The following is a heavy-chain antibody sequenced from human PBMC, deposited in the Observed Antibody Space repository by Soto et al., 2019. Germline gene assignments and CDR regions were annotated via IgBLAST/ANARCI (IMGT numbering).Heavy chain of an antibody. J-gene: IGHJ3*02. V-gene: IGHV3-7*03. CDR3: ARDPSNGALDI. D-gene: IGHD2-8*01. Sequence: SLKIACAGSGFSFSSHWLSWVRQAPGEGLEGVADINQDGSKEVYVDSVKGRFTISRDNAKNSLYLQMNSLRAEDTAIYYGARDPSNGALDIRGQGPMAPVSS. CDR1: GFSFSSHW. CDR2: INQDGSKE.